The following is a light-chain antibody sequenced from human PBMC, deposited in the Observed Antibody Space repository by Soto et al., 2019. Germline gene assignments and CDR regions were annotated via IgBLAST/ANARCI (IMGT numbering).Light chain of an antibody. Sequence: DIRLTQSPSFLSASVGDRVTITCWASKDISNFLAWFQQKPGRAPKLLIYAVFTLQSGFPSRFSGSGSGTEFNLTISSLQPEDFATYYYQQLDSYTLTLGGGTKV. J-gene: IGKJ4*01. CDR1: KDISNF. V-gene: IGKV1-9*01. CDR2: AVF. CDR3: QQLDSYTLT.